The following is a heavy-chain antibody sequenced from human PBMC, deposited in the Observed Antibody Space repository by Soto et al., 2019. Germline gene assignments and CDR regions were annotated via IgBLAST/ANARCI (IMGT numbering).Heavy chain of an antibody. CDR3: ATTRGLAVGGSFDY. CDR2: FYDGNT. Sequence: SETLSLTCIVSGGSVTRRSSYWAWIRQPPGKGLEWVGTFYDGNTYHNPSLRSRITIAVDTSKNQFSLKLNSVAAADTAFYYCATTRGLAVGGSFDYWGQGMLVTVSS. J-gene: IGHJ4*02. CDR1: GGSVTRRSSY. D-gene: IGHD3-10*01. V-gene: IGHV4-39*01.